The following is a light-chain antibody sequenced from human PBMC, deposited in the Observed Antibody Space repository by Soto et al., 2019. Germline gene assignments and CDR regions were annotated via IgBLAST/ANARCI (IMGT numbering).Light chain of an antibody. Sequence: QSVLTQPPSASGTPGQRVTISCSGSSSNIGSDTVSWYQHLPGTAPKLLIYSSDQRPSGVPDRFSGSKSGTSASLAISGLQSEDEADYHCAAWDDTLNGVVFGGGTKLTVL. CDR1: SSNIGSDT. J-gene: IGLJ2*01. CDR3: AAWDDTLNGVV. V-gene: IGLV1-44*01. CDR2: SSD.